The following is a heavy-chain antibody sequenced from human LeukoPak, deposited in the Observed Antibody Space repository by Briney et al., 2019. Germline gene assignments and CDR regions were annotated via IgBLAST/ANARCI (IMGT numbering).Heavy chain of an antibody. Sequence: PSETLSLTCTVSGGSISSYYWSWIRQPPGKGLEWIGYIYYSGSTNYNPSLKSRVTISVDTSKNQFSLKLSSVTAADTAVYYCARSRYDSFSDYWGQGTLVTVSS. CDR2: IYYSGST. V-gene: IGHV4-59*01. CDR3: ARSRYDSFSDY. D-gene: IGHD3-9*01. J-gene: IGHJ4*02. CDR1: GGSISSYY.